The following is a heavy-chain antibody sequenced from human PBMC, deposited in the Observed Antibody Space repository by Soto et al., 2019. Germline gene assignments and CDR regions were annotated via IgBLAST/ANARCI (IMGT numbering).Heavy chain of an antibody. V-gene: IGHV3-53*01. J-gene: IGHJ4*02. CDR2: IYSDGTT. Sequence: PGGSLRLSCVASEFTFSTYSMNWVRQAPGKGLEWVSIIYSDGTTSYADSVKGRFTISRDNFKNTLHLQMNSLRAEDTAVYYCAILSNWGQGTLVTVSS. CDR1: EFTFSTYS. CDR3: AILSN. D-gene: IGHD6-6*01.